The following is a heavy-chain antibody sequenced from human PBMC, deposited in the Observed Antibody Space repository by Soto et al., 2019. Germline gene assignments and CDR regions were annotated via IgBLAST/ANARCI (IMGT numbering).Heavy chain of an antibody. J-gene: IGHJ6*02. Sequence: ASVKVSCKASGYTFTGYYMHWVRQAPGQGLEWMGWINPNSGGTNYAQKFQGWVTMTRDTSISTAYMELSRLRSDDTAVYYCARERYDYVWGSYRYGCYYYGMDVWGQGTTVTVSS. V-gene: IGHV1-2*04. CDR1: GYTFTGYY. CDR3: ARERYDYVWGSYRYGCYYYGMDV. D-gene: IGHD3-16*02. CDR2: INPNSGGT.